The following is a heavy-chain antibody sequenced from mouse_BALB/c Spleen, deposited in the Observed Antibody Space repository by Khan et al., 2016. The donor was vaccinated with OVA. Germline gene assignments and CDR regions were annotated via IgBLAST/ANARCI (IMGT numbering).Heavy chain of an antibody. CDR3: ARSGGNFHWYFDV. CDR1: GFTFSSFG. V-gene: IGHV5-17*02. Sequence: EVQRVESGGGLVQPGGSRKLSCAASGFTFSSFGMHWVRQAPKQGLEWVAYMSSGSSTIYYVDTVKGRFTISRDNPKNTLFLQMTSLRSEDTAMYYCARSGGNFHWYFDVWGAGTSVTGSS. D-gene: IGHD2-1*01. CDR2: MSSGSSTI. J-gene: IGHJ1*01.